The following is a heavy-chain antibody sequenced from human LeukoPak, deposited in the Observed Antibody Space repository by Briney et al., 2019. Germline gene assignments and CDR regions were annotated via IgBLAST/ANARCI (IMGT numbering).Heavy chain of an antibody. CDR1: GFTFGSYW. CDR2: INTDGSGT. V-gene: IGHV3-74*01. CDR3: ARAPVSGGYVSHFDN. Sequence: GGSLRLSCAASGFTFGSYWMHWVRQAPGKGQVWVSRINTDGSGTAYTDSVKGRFSISRDNAKNTLYLQVNSLRAEDTAVYYCARAPVSGGYVSHFDNRGQGTLVTVSS. D-gene: IGHD5-12*01. J-gene: IGHJ4*02.